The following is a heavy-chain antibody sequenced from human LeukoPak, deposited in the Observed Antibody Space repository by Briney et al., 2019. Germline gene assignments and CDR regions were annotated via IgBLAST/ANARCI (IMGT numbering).Heavy chain of an antibody. CDR2: IYHSGST. Sequence: SGTLSLTCAVSGGSISSSNWWSWVRQPPGQGLEWIGEIYHSGSTNYNPSLKSRVTISVDKSKNQLSLKLSSVTAADTAVYYCARRRLLWFGELSGGMDVWGKGTTVTVSS. J-gene: IGHJ6*04. CDR1: GGSISSSNW. V-gene: IGHV4-4*02. D-gene: IGHD3-10*01. CDR3: ARRRLLWFGELSGGMDV.